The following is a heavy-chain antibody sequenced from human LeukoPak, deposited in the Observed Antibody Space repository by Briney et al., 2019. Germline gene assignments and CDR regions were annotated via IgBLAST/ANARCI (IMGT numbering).Heavy chain of an antibody. J-gene: IGHJ4*02. CDR2: ISAYNGNT. CDR3: ARVATGTRSFDY. Sequence: ASVKVSCKASGYTFTAYDINWVRQAPGQGLEWMGRISAYNGNTNYEQKLQGRVTMTTDTSTRTAYMELRSLRSDDTAVYYCARVATGTRSFDYWGQGTLVTVSS. V-gene: IGHV1-18*01. CDR1: GYTFTAYD. D-gene: IGHD1/OR15-1a*01.